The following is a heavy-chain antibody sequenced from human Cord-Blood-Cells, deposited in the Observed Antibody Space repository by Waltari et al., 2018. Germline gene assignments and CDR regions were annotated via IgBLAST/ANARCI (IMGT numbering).Heavy chain of an antibody. Sequence: QVQLVQSGAEVKKPGASVKVSCKASGYTFTSFGISWVRQAPGQGREWMGWSSAYNGNTNYAQSLQCRVTMTTGASTSTAYMELRSLRSDDTAVYYCASSYGDYDLNYYGMDVWGQGTTVTVSS. V-gene: IGHV1-18*01. CDR1: GYTFTSFG. CDR3: ASSYGDYDLNYYGMDV. D-gene: IGHD4-17*01. J-gene: IGHJ6*02. CDR2: SSAYNGNT.